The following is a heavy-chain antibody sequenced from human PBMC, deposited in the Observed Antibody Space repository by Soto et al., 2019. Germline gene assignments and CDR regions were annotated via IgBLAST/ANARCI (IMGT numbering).Heavy chain of an antibody. CDR2: IDWDDDK. CDR3: ARNEFDSSGNYYHDDVFDI. Sequence: SGPTLVNPTQTLTLTCTFSGFSLSTSGMCVSWIRQPPGKALEWLARIDWDDDKYYSTSLKTRLTISKDTSKNQVVLTMTNMDPVDTATYYGARNEFDSSGNYYHDDVFDIWGQGTMVTVSS. D-gene: IGHD3-22*01. J-gene: IGHJ3*02. V-gene: IGHV2-70*11. CDR1: GFSLSTSGMC.